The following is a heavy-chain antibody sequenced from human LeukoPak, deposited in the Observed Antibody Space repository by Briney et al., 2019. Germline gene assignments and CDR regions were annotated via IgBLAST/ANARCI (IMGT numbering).Heavy chain of an antibody. Sequence: GGSLRLSCAASGFTLSSNYMSWVRQAPGKGLEWLSVIDGGGRTYYADSVKGRFIISRDSFEKTLYLQMNSLRADDTALYYCAGGSGAFDVWGQGTLVTISS. V-gene: IGHV3-53*01. CDR3: AGGSGAFDV. D-gene: IGHD3-16*01. J-gene: IGHJ3*01. CDR2: IDGGGRT. CDR1: GFTLSSNY.